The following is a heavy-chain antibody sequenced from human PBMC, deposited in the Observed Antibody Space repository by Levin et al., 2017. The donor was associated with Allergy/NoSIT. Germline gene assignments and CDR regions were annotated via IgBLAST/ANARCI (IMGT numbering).Heavy chain of an antibody. J-gene: IGHJ5*01. CDR3: ARDRYGDYWFDS. D-gene: IGHD4-17*01. V-gene: IGHV4-59*01. CDR2: IYYSGNA. CDR1: GGSITNYY. Sequence: PSETLSLTCTVSGGSITNYYWRWIRQPPGKGLEWIGSIYYSGNANYNPSLKSRVTISVDPSKNQFSLNLSSVTAADTAVYYCARDRYGDYWFDSWGQGTLVTVSS.